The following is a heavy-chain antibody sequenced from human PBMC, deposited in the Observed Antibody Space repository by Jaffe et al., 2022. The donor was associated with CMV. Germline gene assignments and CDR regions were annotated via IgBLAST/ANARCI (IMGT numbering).Heavy chain of an antibody. V-gene: IGHV1-69*09. CDR2: IIPILGIA. CDR1: GGTFSSYA. Sequence: QVQLVQSGAEVKKPGSSVKVSCKASGGTFSSYAISWVRQAPGQGLEWMGRIIPILGIANYAQKFQGRVTITADKSTSTAYMELSSLRSEDTAVYYCATTELLWFGELSPSPFDYWGQGTLVTVSS. D-gene: IGHD3-10*01. J-gene: IGHJ4*02. CDR3: ATTELLWFGELSPSPFDY.